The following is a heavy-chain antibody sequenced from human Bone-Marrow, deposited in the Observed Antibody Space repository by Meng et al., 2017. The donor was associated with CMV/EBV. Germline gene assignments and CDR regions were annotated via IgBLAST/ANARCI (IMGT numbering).Heavy chain of an antibody. J-gene: IGHJ5*02. D-gene: IGHD3-22*01. CDR3: ARDVGSGYYGVFNWFDP. CDR1: GGSISSSSYY. V-gene: IGHV4-39*07. Sequence: GSLRLSCTVSGGSISSSSYYWGWIRQPPGKGLEWIGSIYYSGSTYYNPSLKSRVTISVDTSKNQFSLKLSSVTAADTAVYYCARDVGSGYYGVFNWFDPWGQGTLVTVSS. CDR2: IYYSGST.